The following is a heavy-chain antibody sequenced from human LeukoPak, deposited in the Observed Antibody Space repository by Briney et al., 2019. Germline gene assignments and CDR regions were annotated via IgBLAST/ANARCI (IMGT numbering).Heavy chain of an antibody. CDR3: AGDTAMGGMDV. CDR1: GGSISSYY. CDR2: IYYSGST. Sequence: SETLSLTCTVSGGSISSYYWSWIRQPPGKGLEWIGYIYYSGSTNYNPSLKSRVTISVDTSKNQFSLKLSSVTAADTAVYYCAGDTAMGGMDVWGKGTTVTISS. J-gene: IGHJ6*04. V-gene: IGHV4-59*12. D-gene: IGHD5-18*01.